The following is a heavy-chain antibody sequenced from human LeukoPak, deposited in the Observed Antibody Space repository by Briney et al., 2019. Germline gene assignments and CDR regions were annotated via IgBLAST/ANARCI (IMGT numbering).Heavy chain of an antibody. Sequence: PLETLSLTCTVSGGSISSYYWSWIRQPPGKGLEWIGYIYYSGSTNYNPSLKSRVTISVDTSKNQFSLKLSSVTAADKAVYYCARGHYYDSSGLFDYWGQGTLVTVSS. CDR3: ARGHYYDSSGLFDY. CDR2: IYYSGST. V-gene: IGHV4-59*01. J-gene: IGHJ4*02. D-gene: IGHD3-22*01. CDR1: GGSISSYY.